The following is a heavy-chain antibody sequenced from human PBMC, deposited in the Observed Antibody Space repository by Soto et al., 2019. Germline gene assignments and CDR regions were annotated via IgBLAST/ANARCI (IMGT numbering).Heavy chain of an antibody. CDR2: VSASGLNT. Sequence: GGSLRLSCAASGFTFSTYAMAWVRQAPGKGLEWVSGVSASGLNTDYADPVKGRFYISRDNSKNTAYLQMNSLKTEDTAVYYCTAIEAKFDPWGQGTRVTVSS. J-gene: IGHJ5*02. CDR3: TAIEAKFDP. CDR1: GFTFSTYA. V-gene: IGHV3-23*01. D-gene: IGHD2-21*02.